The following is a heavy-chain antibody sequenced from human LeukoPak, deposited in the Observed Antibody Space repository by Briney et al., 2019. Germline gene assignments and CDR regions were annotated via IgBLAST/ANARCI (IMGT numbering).Heavy chain of an antibody. CDR3: ARDSHYYDPGGYYSRGEYYHHGMDA. Sequence: GGTLRLSYAASGFTFRSYEMNWVRQAPRKGLEWVSYISSSGSTIDYADSVKRRFTISRHNSRHTLHRQMKSLICEDTAVYYCARDSHYYDPGGYYSRGEYYHHGMDAWGQGTTVTASS. J-gene: IGHJ6*02. V-gene: IGHV3-48*03. CDR1: GFTFRSYE. CDR2: ISSSGSTI. D-gene: IGHD3-22*01.